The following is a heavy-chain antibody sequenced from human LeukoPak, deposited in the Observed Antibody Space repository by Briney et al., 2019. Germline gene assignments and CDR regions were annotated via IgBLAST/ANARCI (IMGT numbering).Heavy chain of an antibody. CDR1: GFTFNSFA. CDR3: ARVSFVMGAAFGY. Sequence: GGSLRLSCAASGFTFNSFAMPWVRQAPGKGLEHLAFIQSDGSDKYYADSVKGRFTIARDNSKNTLYLQMNSLRAEDTAVYYCARVSFVMGAAFGYWGQGTLVTVSS. J-gene: IGHJ4*02. D-gene: IGHD1-26*01. V-gene: IGHV3-30*02. CDR2: IQSDGSDK.